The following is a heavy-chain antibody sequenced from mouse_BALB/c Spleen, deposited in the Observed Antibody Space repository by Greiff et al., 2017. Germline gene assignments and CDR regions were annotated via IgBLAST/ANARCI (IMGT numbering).Heavy chain of an antibody. J-gene: IGHJ2*01. D-gene: IGHD2-3*01. CDR3: ARDAGEDGGSYFDY. V-gene: IGHV7-1*02. CDR1: GFTFSDFY. Sequence: EVQLVESGGGLVQPGGSLRLSCATSGFTFSDFYMEWVRQPPGKRLEWIAASRNKANDYTTEYSASVKGRFIVSRDTSQSILYLQMNALRAEDTAIYYCARDAGEDGGSYFDYWGQGTTLTVSS. CDR2: SRNKANDYTT.